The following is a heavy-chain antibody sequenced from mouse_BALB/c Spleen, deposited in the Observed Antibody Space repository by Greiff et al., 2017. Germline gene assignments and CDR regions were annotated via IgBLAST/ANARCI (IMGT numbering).Heavy chain of an antibody. J-gene: IGHJ3*01. Sequence: EVKVEESGPGLVKPSQSLSLTCSVTGYSITSGYYWNWIRQFPGNKLEWMGYISYDGSNNYNPSLKNRISITRDTSKNQFFLKLNSVTTEDTATYYCARRSAYWGQGTLVTVSA. V-gene: IGHV3-6*02. CDR1: GYSITSGYY. CDR2: ISYDGSN. CDR3: ARRSAY.